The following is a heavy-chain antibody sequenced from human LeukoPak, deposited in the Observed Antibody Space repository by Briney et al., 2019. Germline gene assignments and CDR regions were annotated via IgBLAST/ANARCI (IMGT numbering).Heavy chain of an antibody. V-gene: IGHV1-18*01. CDR1: GYTFTSYG. CDR3: ARDLSWAEVTGTKSDWYFDL. D-gene: IGHD1-7*01. Sequence: ASVKVSCKASGYTFTSYGITWVRQAPGQGLEWMGWISGYTGNTNYAQKFQGRVTMTTDTSTSTAYMELRSLTSDDTAVYYCARDLSWAEVTGTKSDWYFDLWGRGTLVTVSS. J-gene: IGHJ2*01. CDR2: ISGYTGNT.